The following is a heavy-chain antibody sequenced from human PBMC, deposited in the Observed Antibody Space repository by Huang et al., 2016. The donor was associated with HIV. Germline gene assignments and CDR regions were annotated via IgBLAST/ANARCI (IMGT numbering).Heavy chain of an antibody. CDR3: ARLPGSITMIRGVITDPY. CDR2: SYYSGST. D-gene: IGHD3-10*01. V-gene: IGHV4-39*02. CDR1: GGSIRSDNYY. Sequence: QLQLQESGPGLVKPSETLSLTCTVSGGSIRSDNYYWGWIRQPPGKGLEWIGSSYYSGSTYHNPSLNRRVTIPVDTSKNPFSLRMRSVTAADTAVYYCARLPGSITMIRGVITDPYWGQGTLVTVSS. J-gene: IGHJ4*02.